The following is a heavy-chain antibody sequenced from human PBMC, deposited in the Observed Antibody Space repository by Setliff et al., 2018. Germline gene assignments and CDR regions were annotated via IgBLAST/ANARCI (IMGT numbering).Heavy chain of an antibody. J-gene: IGHJ2*01. CDR2: INHSGST. CDR3: ARAQVVFAISAPVWYFEF. CDR1: GGSFSGYQ. D-gene: IGHD2-21*01. V-gene: IGHV4-34*01. Sequence: SETLSLTCVVSGGSFSGYQWSWIRQPPGKGLDWIGEINHSGSTNYSPSLKSRVSISVDKSSNQFSLKLTSVTAADTAVYYCARAQVVFAISAPVWYFEFWGRGTQVTVSS.